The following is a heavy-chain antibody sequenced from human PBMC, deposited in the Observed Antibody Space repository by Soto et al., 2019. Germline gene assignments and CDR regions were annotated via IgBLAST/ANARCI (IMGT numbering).Heavy chain of an antibody. CDR1: AGSISSYY. V-gene: IGHV4-59*01. Sequence: SESLSVTCTVSAGSISSYYWSWIRLPPGKGLEWIGYIYYSGSTNYNPSLKSRVTISVDTSKNQFSLKLSSVNAADTAVYYCARVKYSSYPAYYYYGMDVWGQGTTVT. CDR3: ARVKYSSYPAYYYYGMDV. J-gene: IGHJ6*02. CDR2: IYYSGST. D-gene: IGHD6-6*01.